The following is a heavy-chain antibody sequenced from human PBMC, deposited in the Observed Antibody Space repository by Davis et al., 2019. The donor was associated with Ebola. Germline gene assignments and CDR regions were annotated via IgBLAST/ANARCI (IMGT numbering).Heavy chain of an antibody. V-gene: IGHV4-34*01. CDR2: INHSGST. CDR3: ARVGDLFDY. Sequence: GSLRLSCAASGFTFSDYYMSWIRQPPGKGLEWIGEINHSGSTNYNPSLKSRVTISVDTSKNQFSLKLSSVTAADTAVYYCARVGDLFDYWGQGTLVTVSS. CDR1: GFTFSDYY. J-gene: IGHJ4*02. D-gene: IGHD4-17*01.